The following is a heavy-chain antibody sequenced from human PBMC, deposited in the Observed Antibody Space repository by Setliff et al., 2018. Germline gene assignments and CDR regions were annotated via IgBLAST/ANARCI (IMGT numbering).Heavy chain of an antibody. CDR1: GDSISGAKYY. Sequence: PSETLSLTCTVSGDSISGAKYYWSWIRQSAGKGLECIGRIYTDGSTKYSPSLKSRVTISIDKSKNQFSLSLTSVTAADTAVYYCAKGDGGYPSDSWGQGILVTVSS. V-gene: IGHV4-61*02. CDR3: AKGDGGYPSDS. D-gene: IGHD2-15*01. J-gene: IGHJ4*02. CDR2: IYTDGST.